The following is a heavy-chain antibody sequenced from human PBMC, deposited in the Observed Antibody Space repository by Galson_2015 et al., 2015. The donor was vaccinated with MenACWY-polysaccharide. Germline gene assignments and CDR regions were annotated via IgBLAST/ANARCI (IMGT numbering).Heavy chain of an antibody. Sequence: SLRLSCAASGFSFSSYEMNWVRQALGKGLEWVSSIGGSGTTYYADSVKGRFTISRDNSKNMVYLQMNSLRAEDTAIYYCAKANSGGICTSGWACWFDPWGQGSLVIVSS. D-gene: IGHD2-15*01. CDR1: GFSFSSYE. J-gene: IGHJ5*02. V-gene: IGHV3-23*01. CDR2: IGGSGTT. CDR3: AKANSGGICTSGWACWFDP.